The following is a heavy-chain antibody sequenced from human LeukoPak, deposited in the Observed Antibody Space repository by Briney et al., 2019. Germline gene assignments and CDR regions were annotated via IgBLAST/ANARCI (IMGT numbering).Heavy chain of an antibody. D-gene: IGHD1-26*01. CDR3: VKSGTWADFDS. V-gene: IGHV3-64D*09. Sequence: GGSLRLSCSASGFTFSSYGMHWVRQAPGKGLKYVSGISNKGGSTYYADSVKGRFTISRDNSKNTLHLQMSSLRADDTAVYYCVKSGTWADFDSWGQGTLVTVSS. J-gene: IGHJ4*02. CDR1: GFTFSSYG. CDR2: ISNKGGST.